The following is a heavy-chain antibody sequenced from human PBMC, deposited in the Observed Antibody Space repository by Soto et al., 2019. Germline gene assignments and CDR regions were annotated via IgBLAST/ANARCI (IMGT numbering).Heavy chain of an antibody. CDR1: GYTFTTYG. CDR2: ISAYNANT. CDR3: ARGRYLDY. D-gene: IGHD1-26*01. J-gene: IGHJ4*02. Sequence: QVHLVQSGAEVKKPGASVKVSCKASGYTFTTYGITWVRQAPGQGFEWMGWISAYNANTDYAQRLQGRVTITTDTSTSTAHMELRSLRSDDTAVYYCARGRYLDYWGQGTLVTVSS. V-gene: IGHV1-18*01.